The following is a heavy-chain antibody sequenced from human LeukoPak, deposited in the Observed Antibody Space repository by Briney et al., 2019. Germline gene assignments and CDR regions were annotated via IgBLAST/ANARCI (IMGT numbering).Heavy chain of an antibody. CDR2: IYYSGST. CDR3: ARGRSVDIVATIHH. V-gene: IGHV4-31*03. J-gene: IGHJ4*02. CDR1: GGSISSGGYY. D-gene: IGHD5-12*01. Sequence: PSQTLSLTCTVSGGSISSGGYYWSWIRQHPGKGLEWIGYIYYSGSTYYNPSLKSRVTISVDTSKNQFSLKLSSVTAADTAVYYCARGRSVDIVATIHHWGQGTLVTVSS.